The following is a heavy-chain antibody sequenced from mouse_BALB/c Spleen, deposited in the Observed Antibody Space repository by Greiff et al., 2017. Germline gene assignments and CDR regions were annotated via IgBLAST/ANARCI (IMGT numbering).Heavy chain of an antibody. V-gene: IGHV3-2*02. CDR2: ISYSGST. J-gene: IGHJ3*01. CDR3: AREIRSAWFAY. D-gene: IGHD5-1-1*01. Sequence: EVKLLESGPGLVKPSQSLSLTCTVTGYSITSDYAWNWIRQFPGNKLEWMGYISYSGSTSYNPSLKSRISITRDTSKNQFFLQLNSVTTEDTATYYCAREIRSAWFAYWGQGTLVTVSA. CDR1: GYSITSDYA.